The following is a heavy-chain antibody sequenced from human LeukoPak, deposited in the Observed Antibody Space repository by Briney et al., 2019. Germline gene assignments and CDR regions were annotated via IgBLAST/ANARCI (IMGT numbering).Heavy chain of an antibody. Sequence: GGSLRLSCAASGFTVSSNYMSWVRQAPGKGLEWVSVIYSGGSTYYADSAKGRFTISRDNSKNTLYLQMNSLRAEDTAVYYCARVWSGYDLYYYYMDVWGKGTTVTVSS. CDR2: IYSGGST. CDR1: GFTVSSNY. V-gene: IGHV3-66*02. J-gene: IGHJ6*03. CDR3: ARVWSGYDLYYYYMDV. D-gene: IGHD5-12*01.